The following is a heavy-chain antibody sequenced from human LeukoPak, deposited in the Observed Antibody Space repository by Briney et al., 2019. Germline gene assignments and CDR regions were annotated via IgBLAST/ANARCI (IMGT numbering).Heavy chain of an antibody. CDR1: GFTFSSYS. D-gene: IGHD3-3*01. CDR3: ASISLRFSDV. V-gene: IGHV3-48*04. Sequence: PGGSLRLSCAASGFTFSSYSMNWVRQAPGKGLEWVSYISSSSSTIYYADSVKGRFTISRDNAKNSLYLQMNGLRAEDTAVYYCASISLRFSDVWGKGTTVTVSS. CDR2: ISSSSSTI. J-gene: IGHJ6*04.